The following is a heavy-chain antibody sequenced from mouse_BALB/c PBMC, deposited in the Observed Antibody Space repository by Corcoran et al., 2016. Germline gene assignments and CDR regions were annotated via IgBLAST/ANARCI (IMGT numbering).Heavy chain of an antibody. Sequence: QVQLKPSGAERVRPGAAGKLADKTSGYLFTRYWIQWVKQGSGQGLERIARIYPGTGSTYYNEKFKGKDTLTADKSSSTAYMQLSSLKSEVSAVSFCASGMGRRWYLDVWGAGTTFTVSS. CDR2: IYPGTGST. V-gene: IGHV1S132*01. J-gene: IGHJ1*01. D-gene: IGHD2-10*02. CDR3: ASGMGRRWYLDV. CDR1: GYLFTRYW.